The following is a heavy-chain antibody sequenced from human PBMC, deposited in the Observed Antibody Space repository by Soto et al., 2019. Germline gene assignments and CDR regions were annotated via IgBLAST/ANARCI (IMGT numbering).Heavy chain of an antibody. Sequence: QVQLQESGPGLVKPSETLSLTCTVSGASVTNDGYYWGWVRQPPGKGLEWIGYISNSGSTKYSPSLKSRITISVDMSKNQFSLKVNSMTAADTGVYFCASDVSGYSSRAFDYWGRGMLVTVSS. D-gene: IGHD6-25*01. J-gene: IGHJ4*02. CDR3: ASDVSGYSSRAFDY. CDR2: ISNSGST. CDR1: GASVTNDGYY. V-gene: IGHV4-61*08.